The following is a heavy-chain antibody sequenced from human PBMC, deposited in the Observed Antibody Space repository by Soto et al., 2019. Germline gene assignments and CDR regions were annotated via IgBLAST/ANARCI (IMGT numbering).Heavy chain of an antibody. CDR3: ARGGGSSWLFMYY. CDR1: GYSISSGYY. V-gene: IGHV4-38-2*01. CDR2: IYHGGST. Sequence: SETLSLTCAVSGYSISSGYYWGWIRQPPGKGLEWIGSIYHGGSTYYNPSLKSRVTISVDTSKNQFSLKLSSVTAADTAVYYCARGGGSSWLFMYYWGQGTLVTVSS. J-gene: IGHJ4*02. D-gene: IGHD6-13*01.